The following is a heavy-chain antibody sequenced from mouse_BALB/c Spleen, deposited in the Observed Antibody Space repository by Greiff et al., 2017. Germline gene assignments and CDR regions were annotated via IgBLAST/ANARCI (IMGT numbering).Heavy chain of an antibody. V-gene: IGHV1-80*01. CDR3: AKVRRYAMDY. Sequence: VQLQQSGAELVRPGSSVKISCKASGYAFSSYWMNWVKQRPGQGLEWIGQIYPGDGDTNYNGKFKGKATLTADKSSSTAYMQLSSLTSEDSAVYFCAKVRRYAMDYWGQGTSVTGSS. CDR2: IYPGDGDT. J-gene: IGHJ4*01. CDR1: GYAFSSYW. D-gene: IGHD2-14*01.